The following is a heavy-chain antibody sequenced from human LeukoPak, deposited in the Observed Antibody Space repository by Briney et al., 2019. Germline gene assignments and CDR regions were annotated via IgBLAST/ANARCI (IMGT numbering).Heavy chain of an antibody. V-gene: IGHV4-34*01. CDR2: INHSGST. Sequence: GSLRLSCAASGFTFSNYAMSWIRQPPGKGLEWIGEINHSGSTNYDPSLKSRVTISVDTSKNQFSLKLSSVTAADTAVYYCARRAGSIVVVVAATSFFDPWGQGTLVTVSS. J-gene: IGHJ5*02. D-gene: IGHD2-15*01. CDR3: ARRAGSIVVVVAATSFFDP. CDR1: GFTFSNYA.